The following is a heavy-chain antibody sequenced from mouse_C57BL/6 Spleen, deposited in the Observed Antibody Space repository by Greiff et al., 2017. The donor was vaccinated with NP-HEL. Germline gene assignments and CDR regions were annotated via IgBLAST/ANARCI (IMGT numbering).Heavy chain of an antibody. Sequence: QVQLKESGPGLVAPSQSLSITCTVSGFSLTSYGVDWVRQSPGKGLEWLGVIWGVGSTNYNSAFKSRLSISKSNSKSQVFLKMNSLQTDDTAMYYCASRYGRSSGAMDYWGQGTSVTVSS. CDR2: IWGVGST. V-gene: IGHV2-6*01. CDR1: GFSLTSYG. J-gene: IGHJ4*01. D-gene: IGHD1-1*01. CDR3: ASRYGRSSGAMDY.